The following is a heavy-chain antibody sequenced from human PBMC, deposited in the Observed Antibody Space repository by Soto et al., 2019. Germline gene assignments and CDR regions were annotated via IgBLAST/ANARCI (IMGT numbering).Heavy chain of an antibody. CDR3: ARSDRRYHDTIQNAFDI. D-gene: IGHD3-10*01. J-gene: IGHJ3*02. CDR2: IIPLFATS. CDR1: GGTFSSYT. V-gene: IGHV1-69*01. Sequence: QVQLVQSGAEVKKPGSSVKVSCKASGGTFSSYTFTWVRQAPGQGLEWMGGIIPLFATSDYAQKFQGRFTITADESMNTVYMEVNSLKPEDTAVYYCARSDRRYHDTIQNAFDIWGQGTIVTVSS.